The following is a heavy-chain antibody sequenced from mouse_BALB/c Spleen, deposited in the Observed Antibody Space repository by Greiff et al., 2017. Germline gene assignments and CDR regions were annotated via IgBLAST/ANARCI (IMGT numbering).Heavy chain of an antibody. CDR2: IDPANGNT. V-gene: IGHV14-3*02. CDR3: AMGAMDY. CDR1: GFNIKDTY. J-gene: IGHJ4*01. Sequence: EVQLQQSGAELVKPGASVKLSCTASGFNIKDTYMHWVKQRPEQGLEWIGRIDPANGNTKYDPKFQGKATITADTSSNTAYLQLSSLKSEDTVVYYCAMGAMDYWGEGTSDTVAS.